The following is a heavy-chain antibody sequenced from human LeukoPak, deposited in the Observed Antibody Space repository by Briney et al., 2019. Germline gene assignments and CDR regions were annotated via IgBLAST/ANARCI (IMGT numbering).Heavy chain of an antibody. CDR2: IWYDGSNK. D-gene: IGHD2-15*01. CDR1: GFTFSSYG. Sequence: GGSLRLSCAASGFTFSSYGMHWVRQAPGKGLEWVAVIWYDGSNKYYADSVKGRFTISRDNSKNTLYLQMNSLSAEDTAVYYCARAGYCRGGSCYGLDYWGQGTLVTVSS. V-gene: IGHV3-33*01. J-gene: IGHJ4*02. CDR3: ARAGYCRGGSCYGLDY.